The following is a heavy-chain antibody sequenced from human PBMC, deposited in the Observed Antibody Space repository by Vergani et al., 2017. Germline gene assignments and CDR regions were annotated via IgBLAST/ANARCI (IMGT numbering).Heavy chain of an antibody. D-gene: IGHD5-12*01. CDR2: ISSSGSTI. CDR1: GFTFSSYE. V-gene: IGHV3-48*03. J-gene: IGHJ3*02. CDR3: ARGGGYSGYDPDAVDI. Sequence: EVQLVESGGGLVQPGGSLRLSCAASGFTFSSYEMNWVRQAPGKGLEWVSYISSSGSTIYYADSVKGRFTISRDNAKNSLYLQMNSLRAEDTAVYYCARGGGYSGYDPDAVDIWGQGTMVTVSS.